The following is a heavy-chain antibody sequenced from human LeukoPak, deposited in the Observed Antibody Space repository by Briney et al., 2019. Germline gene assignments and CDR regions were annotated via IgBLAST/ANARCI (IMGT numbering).Heavy chain of an antibody. CDR3: ARDAGNSSGWYGLWRSDYYMDV. CDR1: GFTVSSNY. CDR2: IKQDGSEK. J-gene: IGHJ6*03. Sequence: GGSLRLSFAASGFTVSSNYMSWVRQAPGKGLEWVANIKQDGSEKYYVDSVKGRFTISRDNAKNSLYLQMNSLRAEDTAVYYCARDAGNSSGWYGLWRSDYYMDVWGKGTTVTVSS. D-gene: IGHD6-19*01. V-gene: IGHV3-7*01.